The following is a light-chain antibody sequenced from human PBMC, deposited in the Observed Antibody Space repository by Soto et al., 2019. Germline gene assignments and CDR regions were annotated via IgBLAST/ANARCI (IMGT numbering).Light chain of an antibody. CDR3: QVRDIWPPFP. Sequence: EIVLTQSPGTQSLSPGERATLSCRASQSVSTYLAWYQQRPGQAPRLLIYDASNRATGVPARFSGSGSGTDFTLTISSLEPADFATYYCQVRDIWPPFPFGQGTKLEIK. J-gene: IGKJ2*01. CDR2: DAS. V-gene: IGKV3-11*01. CDR1: QSVSTY.